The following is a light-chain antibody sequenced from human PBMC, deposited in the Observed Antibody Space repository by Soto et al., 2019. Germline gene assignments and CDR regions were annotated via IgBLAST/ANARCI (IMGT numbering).Light chain of an antibody. CDR2: GAS. Sequence: ELVLTQSPCTLSLSPGERATLSCRASQSVTGSYLAWYHQKTGQAPRLVIYGASSRATGIPDRFSGSGSGTDVNLTISRLETEDFAVYYCQQYGSSPWTFGQGTKVDIK. V-gene: IGKV3-20*01. CDR3: QQYGSSPWT. J-gene: IGKJ1*01. CDR1: QSVTGSY.